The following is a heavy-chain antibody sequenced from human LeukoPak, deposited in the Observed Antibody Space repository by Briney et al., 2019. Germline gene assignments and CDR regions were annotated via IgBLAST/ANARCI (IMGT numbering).Heavy chain of an antibody. CDR3: ARGPKGSGSYYKWFDP. CDR1: GGSISSYY. CDR2: IYTSGST. V-gene: IGHV4-4*07. D-gene: IGHD3-10*01. J-gene: IGHJ5*02. Sequence: SETLSLTCTVSGGSISSYYWSWIRQPAGKGLEWIGRIYTSGSTNYNPSLKSRVTMSVDTSKNQFSLKLSSVTAADTAVYYCARGPKGSGSYYKWFDPWAREPWSPSPQ.